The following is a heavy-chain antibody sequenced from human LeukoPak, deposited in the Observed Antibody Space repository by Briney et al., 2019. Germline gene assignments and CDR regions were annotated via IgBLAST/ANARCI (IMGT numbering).Heavy chain of an antibody. Sequence: GGSLRLSCAASGFTFSSYWMSWVRQAPGKGLEWVANIKQDGSEKYYVDSVKGRFTISRDNAKNSLYLQMNSLRAEDTAVYYCAKETSAVYDSSDAFDIWGQGTMVTVSS. V-gene: IGHV3-7*03. J-gene: IGHJ3*02. CDR3: AKETSAVYDSSDAFDI. D-gene: IGHD3-22*01. CDR2: IKQDGSEK. CDR1: GFTFSSYW.